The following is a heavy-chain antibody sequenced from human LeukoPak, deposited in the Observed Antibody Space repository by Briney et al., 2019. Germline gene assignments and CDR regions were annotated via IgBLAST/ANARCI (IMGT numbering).Heavy chain of an antibody. D-gene: IGHD1-26*01. CDR3: ARREVGSAFDI. CDR2: IYPSDSDT. J-gene: IGHJ3*02. V-gene: IGHV5-51*01. CDR1: GYSFTTYW. Sequence: GETLKISCKGSGYSFTTYWNGWVRQMPGKGLAWMGLIYPSDSDTRYSPSFQGQVTISADKSIGSAYLEWSSLKASDTAMYYCARREVGSAFDIWGQGTMVTVSS.